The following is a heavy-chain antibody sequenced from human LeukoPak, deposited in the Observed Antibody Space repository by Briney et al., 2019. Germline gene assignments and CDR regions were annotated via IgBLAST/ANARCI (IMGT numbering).Heavy chain of an antibody. J-gene: IGHJ4*02. CDR2: LSGSGNTS. D-gene: IGHD2-8*01. CDR3: AKDRIVLTVYAFDS. V-gene: IGHV3-23*01. Sequence: GGSLRLSCAASGFIFKKYAMSWVRQAPGKGLEWVATLSGSGNTSSYSDSVKGRFAISRDNSKNTVYLQLNSLRAEDTAVYFCAKDRIVLTVYAFDSWGQGNLVTVSS. CDR1: GFIFKKYA.